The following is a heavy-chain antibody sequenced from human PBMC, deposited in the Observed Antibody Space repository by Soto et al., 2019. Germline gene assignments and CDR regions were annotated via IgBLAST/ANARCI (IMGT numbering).Heavy chain of an antibody. D-gene: IGHD1-1*01. CDR1: GQSFSGHS. J-gene: IGHJ4*02. CDR3: ARGSGIVALPGELEDVKYDS. Sequence: QVQLQQWGAGLVKPSETLSLSCAVYGQSFSGHSWAWIRQPPGKGLEWIGEINESGSTYYNPSLKSRGANSTDTSKNQFSLKLSSVSAADTAAYFCARGSGIVALPGELEDVKYDSWGQGTLVNVSS. CDR2: INESGST. V-gene: IGHV4-34*01.